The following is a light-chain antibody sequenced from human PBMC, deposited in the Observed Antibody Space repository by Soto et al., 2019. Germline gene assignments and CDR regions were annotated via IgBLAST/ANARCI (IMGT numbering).Light chain of an antibody. V-gene: IGKV3-20*01. CDR3: QQYGSSSWT. CDR1: QSISDT. CDR2: GAS. Sequence: IVMTQSPAPLSVSQGGRATLSCRASQSISDTLAWYQQRPGQAPRLLIYGASSRATGIPDRFSGSGSGTEFTLTISRLEPEDVAVYYCQQYGSSSWTFGQGTKVDIK. J-gene: IGKJ1*01.